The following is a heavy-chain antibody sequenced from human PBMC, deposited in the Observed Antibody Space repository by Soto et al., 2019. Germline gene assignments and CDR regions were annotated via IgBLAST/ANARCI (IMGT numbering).Heavy chain of an antibody. CDR2: MNPGGGDT. V-gene: IGHV1-8*01. CDR1: GYSFTNND. CDR3: ARMETFGSLNWFDP. J-gene: IGHJ5*02. D-gene: IGHD3-16*01. Sequence: ASVKVSCKASGYSFTNNDVSWLRQATGQGLEWMGWMNPGGGDTGYAQKFQGRVTMTRDISIATAYMELSSLRSDDTAIYYCARMETFGSLNWFDPWGQGTLVTVSS.